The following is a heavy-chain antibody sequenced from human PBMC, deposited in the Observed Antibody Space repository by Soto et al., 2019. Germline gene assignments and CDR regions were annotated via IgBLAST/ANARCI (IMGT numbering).Heavy chain of an antibody. CDR3: ATGVDTAKSDY. Sequence: PGGSLRLSCAASGFSFNYNHMTWVRQAPGRGPEWVSTVYYNGNTYHADSVKGRFTISRDTSKNMLYLQMNSLRAEDTAVYYCATGVDTAKSDYWGQGTLVTVSS. CDR1: GFSFNYNH. V-gene: IGHV3-53*01. CDR2: VYYNGNT. D-gene: IGHD5-18*01. J-gene: IGHJ4*02.